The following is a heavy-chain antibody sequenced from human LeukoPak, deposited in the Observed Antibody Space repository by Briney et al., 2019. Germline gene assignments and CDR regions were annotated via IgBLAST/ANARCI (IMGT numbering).Heavy chain of an antibody. J-gene: IGHJ4*02. CDR3: ARDYYDSSGYPTFDY. CDR1: GYTFSDYY. V-gene: IGHV1-2*06. D-gene: IGHD3-22*01. CDR2: INPNSGGT. Sequence: ASVKVSCKASGYTFSDYYMHWVRQAPGQGLEWMGRINPNSGGTNYAQKFQGRVTMTRDTSITTPYMELSRLRSDDTAVYYCARDYYDSSGYPTFDYWGQGTLVTVSS.